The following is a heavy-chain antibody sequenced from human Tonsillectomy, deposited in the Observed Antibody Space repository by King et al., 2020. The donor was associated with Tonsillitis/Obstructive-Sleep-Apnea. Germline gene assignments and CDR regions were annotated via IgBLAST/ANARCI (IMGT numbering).Heavy chain of an antibody. J-gene: IGHJ6*03. Sequence: EVQLVESGGGLVQPGGSLRLSCAASGFTFSSYSMNWVRQAPGKGLEWVSYISSSSSTIYYADSVKGRFTISRDNAKNSLYLQMNSLRDEDTVVYYCARDIGGNGGYYYYYMDVWGKGTTVTVSS. CDR1: GFTFSSYS. V-gene: IGHV3-48*02. D-gene: IGHD3-16*01. CDR2: ISSSSSTI. CDR3: ARDIGGNGGYYYYYMDV.